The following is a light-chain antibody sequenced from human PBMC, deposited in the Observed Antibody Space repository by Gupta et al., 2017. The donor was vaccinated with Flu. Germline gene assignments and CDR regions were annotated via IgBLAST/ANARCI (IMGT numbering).Light chain of an antibody. Sequence: QSALTQPASVSGSPGQSTTISCTGTRSDVGRYNLVSWYQQYPGKPPKLMFSEDSKRPSGVSSRFAASKSGTTASPTISGLQAEDAADYYSSSYASSSIFVFGGGTKLTVL. CDR2: EDS. J-gene: IGLJ3*02. CDR1: RSDVGRYNL. V-gene: IGLV2-23*01. CDR3: SSYASSSIFV.